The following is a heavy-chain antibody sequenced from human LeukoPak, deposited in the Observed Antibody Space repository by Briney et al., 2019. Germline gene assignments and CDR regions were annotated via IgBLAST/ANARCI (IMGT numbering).Heavy chain of an antibody. V-gene: IGHV3-53*01. D-gene: IGHD2-8*02. CDR2: IYTGGST. Sequence: GGSLRLSCAASGFTVSSNYMSRVRQAPGKGLEWVSVIYTGGSTYYADSVKGRFTISRDNSKNTLYLQMNGLRAEDTAVYYCARDLLLGYWGQGALVTVSS. CDR3: ARDLLLGY. CDR1: GFTVSSNY. J-gene: IGHJ4*02.